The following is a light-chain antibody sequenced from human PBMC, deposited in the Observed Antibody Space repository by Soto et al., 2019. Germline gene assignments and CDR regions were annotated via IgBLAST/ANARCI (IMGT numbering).Light chain of an antibody. V-gene: IGKV3-20*01. CDR2: GAS. J-gene: IGKJ1*01. CDR1: QSVTTSY. CDR3: QQYGTSPST. Sequence: EIVLTQSPGTLSLSPGARATLSCRASQSVTTSYLAWYQQKPGQAPRLLIYGASTRATGIPDRFSGSGSGTDFTLTISRLEPEDLAVYYGQQYGTSPSTFGQGTKVEI.